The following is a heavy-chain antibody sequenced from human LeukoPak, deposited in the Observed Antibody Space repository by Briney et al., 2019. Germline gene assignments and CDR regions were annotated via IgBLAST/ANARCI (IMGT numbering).Heavy chain of an antibody. CDR1: GGTFSSYA. V-gene: IGHV1-69*01. D-gene: IGHD4-17*01. Sequence: ASVKVSCKASGGTFSSYAISWVRQAPGQGLEWMGGITPIFGTANYAQKFQGRVTITADESTSTAYMELSSLRSEDTAVYYCARSEANYGDYGAHFDYWGQGTLVTVSS. J-gene: IGHJ4*02. CDR2: ITPIFGTA. CDR3: ARSEANYGDYGAHFDY.